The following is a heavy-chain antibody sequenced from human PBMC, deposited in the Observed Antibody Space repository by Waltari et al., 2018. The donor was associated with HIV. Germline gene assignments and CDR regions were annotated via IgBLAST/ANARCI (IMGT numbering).Heavy chain of an antibody. CDR1: GFRFDDFA. Sequence: EVRLVESGGGLVQHGRSLRLSCVASGFRFDDFAMHWVREAPGKGLGCVLGISWNNGVSGYAGSVKGRFTVSRDNAKNSLYLEMDSLRPEDTALYFCAKDISSSPPSHFDYWGQGTLVTVSS. CDR2: ISWNNGVS. D-gene: IGHD2-2*01. V-gene: IGHV3-9*01. CDR3: AKDISSSPPSHFDY. J-gene: IGHJ4*02.